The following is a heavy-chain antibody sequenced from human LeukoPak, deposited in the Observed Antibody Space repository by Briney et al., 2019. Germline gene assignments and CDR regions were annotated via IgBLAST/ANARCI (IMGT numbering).Heavy chain of an antibody. CDR2: ISGYNGNT. CDR3: ARKIAPGGTGLGCLDA. CDR1: GERFNSFG. D-gene: IGHD1-26*01. Sequence: GASVKVSCKASGERFNSFGISWVRQVPGQGLEWMGWISGYNGNTKYAQKLLGRVTLTTDTSSSTAYMELRSLRSDDTAVYYCARKIAPGGTGLGCLDAWGQGTLVLVSS. V-gene: IGHV1-18*01. J-gene: IGHJ5*02.